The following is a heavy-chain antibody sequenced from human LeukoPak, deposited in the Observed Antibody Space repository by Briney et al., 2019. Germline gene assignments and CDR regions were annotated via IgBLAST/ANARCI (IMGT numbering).Heavy chain of an antibody. Sequence: GGSLRLSCAASGFTFSSYAMSWVRQAPGKGLEWVSAISGSGGSTYYADSVKGRFTISRGNSKNTLYLQMNSLRAEDTAVYYCAKISGSWYILYYFDYWGQGTLVTVSS. D-gene: IGHD6-13*01. V-gene: IGHV3-23*01. CDR2: ISGSGGST. CDR1: GFTFSSYA. CDR3: AKISGSWYILYYFDY. J-gene: IGHJ4*02.